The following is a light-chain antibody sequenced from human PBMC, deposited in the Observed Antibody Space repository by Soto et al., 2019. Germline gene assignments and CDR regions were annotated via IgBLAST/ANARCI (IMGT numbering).Light chain of an antibody. Sequence: EIVLTQSPGTLSLSPGDRATLSCRASQGVSTNYLAWYQQKLGQAPRLLIYGASSRATGTTDRFSGNGSGTGFTLTSSRLEPEDFAVYYCHQYGSTPFTFGPWTKVDIK. J-gene: IGKJ3*01. V-gene: IGKV3-20*01. CDR2: GAS. CDR3: HQYGSTPFT. CDR1: QGVSTNY.